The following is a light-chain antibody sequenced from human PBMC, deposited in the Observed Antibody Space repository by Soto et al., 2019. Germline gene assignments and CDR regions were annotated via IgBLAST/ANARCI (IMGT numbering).Light chain of an antibody. CDR3: QQYNNWPIT. J-gene: IGKJ5*01. CDR1: QSVSSN. Sequence: VMTQSAATLSVSPGERATLSCRASQSVSSNLAWYQQKPGQAPRLLIYGASTRATGIPARFSGSGSGTEFTLTISSLQSEDFAVYYCQQYNNWPITFGQGTRLENK. V-gene: IGKV3-15*01. CDR2: GAS.